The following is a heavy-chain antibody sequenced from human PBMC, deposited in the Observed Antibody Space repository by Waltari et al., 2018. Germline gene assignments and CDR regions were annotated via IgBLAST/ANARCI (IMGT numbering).Heavy chain of an antibody. CDR3: ARGKGDFGVVISVDY. CDR1: GGSISSYY. J-gene: IGHJ4*02. Sequence: VSGGSISSYYWSWIRQPPGKGLEWIGYIYYSGSTNYNPSLKSRVTISVDTSKNQFSLKLSSVTAADTAVYYCARGKGDFGVVISVDYWGQGTLVTVSS. D-gene: IGHD3-3*01. V-gene: IGHV4-59*01. CDR2: IYYSGST.